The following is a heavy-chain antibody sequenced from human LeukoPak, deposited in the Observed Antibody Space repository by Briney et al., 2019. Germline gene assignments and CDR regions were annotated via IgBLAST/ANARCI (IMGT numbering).Heavy chain of an antibody. D-gene: IGHD5-24*01. CDR1: GFSLSTSGVG. CDR3: ARRRLEKGTTATSAFDY. V-gene: IGHV2-5*01. J-gene: IGHJ4*02. Sequence: AGPTLVKPTQSLTLTCTFSGFSLSTSGVGVGWIRQPPGKALECLALIYWNDGKDYSPSLRSRLTITKDISKNQVILTMTNMDPVDTATYFCARRRLEKGTTATSAFDYWGQGTLVTVSS. CDR2: IYWNDGK.